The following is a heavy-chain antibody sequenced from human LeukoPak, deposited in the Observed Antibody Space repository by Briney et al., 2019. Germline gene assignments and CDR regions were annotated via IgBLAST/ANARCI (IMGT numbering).Heavy chain of an antibody. V-gene: IGHV4-39*01. Sequence: SETLSLTCTVSGGSISSTTYYWGWIRRPPGKGLEWIGSIYYSGSTYYDPSLKSRVTVSVDTSKNQFSLNLSSVTAADTAVYYCVRGSTLRHYQYWGQGTLVTVSS. D-gene: IGHD3-16*01. CDR2: IYYSGST. J-gene: IGHJ4*02. CDR1: GGSISSTTYY. CDR3: VRGSTLRHYQY.